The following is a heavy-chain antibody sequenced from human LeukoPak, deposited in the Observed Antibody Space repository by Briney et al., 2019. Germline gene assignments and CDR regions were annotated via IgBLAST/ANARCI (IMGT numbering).Heavy chain of an antibody. J-gene: IGHJ4*02. CDR2: INHSGST. CDR3: VSRGQTFDY. Sequence: SETLSLTCAVYGVSFSDYYWSWIRQSPGKGLEWIGEINHSGSTNYNPSLKSRVTISVDTSKNQFSLKLSSVTAADTAVYYCVSRGQTFDYWGQGTLVTVSS. CDR1: GVSFSDYY. V-gene: IGHV4-34*01.